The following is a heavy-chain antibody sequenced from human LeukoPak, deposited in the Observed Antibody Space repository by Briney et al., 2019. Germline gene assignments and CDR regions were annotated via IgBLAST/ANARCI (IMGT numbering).Heavy chain of an antibody. D-gene: IGHD1-14*01. CDR1: GYTFTKNG. Sequence: ASVKVSCKASGYTFTKNGISWVRQAPGQGLEWMGWISPYNGNTNYAQKFRGRVTMTTDTSTSTAHMELRSLRSDDTAVYYCARDLFKSKPTNNWFDPWGQGTLVTVSS. CDR3: ARDLFKSKPTNNWFDP. V-gene: IGHV1-18*01. J-gene: IGHJ5*02. CDR2: ISPYNGNT.